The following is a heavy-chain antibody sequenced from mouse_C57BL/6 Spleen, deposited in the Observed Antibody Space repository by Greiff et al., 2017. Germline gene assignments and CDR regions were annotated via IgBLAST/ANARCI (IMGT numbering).Heavy chain of an antibody. D-gene: IGHD4-1*01. V-gene: IGHV1-82*01. CDR1: GYAFSSSW. Sequence: QVQLKESGPELVKPGASVKISCKASGYAFSSSWMNWVKQRPGKGLEWIGRIYPGDGDTNYNGKFKGKATLTADKSSSTAYTQLSSLTSEDSAVYFCARSPNWDRAMDYWGQGTSVTVSS. J-gene: IGHJ4*01. CDR3: ARSPNWDRAMDY. CDR2: IYPGDGDT.